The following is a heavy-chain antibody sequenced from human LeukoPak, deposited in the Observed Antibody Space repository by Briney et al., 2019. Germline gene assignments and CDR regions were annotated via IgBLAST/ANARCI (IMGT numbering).Heavy chain of an antibody. CDR2: IIPIFGTA. J-gene: IGHJ6*03. Sequence: SVKVSCKASGGTFSSYAISWVRQAPEQGLEWMGRIIPIFGTANYAQKFQGRVTITADKSTSTAYMELSSLRSEDTAVYYRAREGSGWYVPSYMDVWGKGTTVTVSS. CDR3: AREGSGWYVPSYMDV. V-gene: IGHV1-69*06. CDR1: GGTFSSYA. D-gene: IGHD6-19*01.